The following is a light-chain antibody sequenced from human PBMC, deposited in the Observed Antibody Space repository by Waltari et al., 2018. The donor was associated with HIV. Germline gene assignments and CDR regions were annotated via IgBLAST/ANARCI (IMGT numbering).Light chain of an antibody. CDR2: KAS. V-gene: IGKV1-5*03. CDR1: QSIDTW. CDR3: QQYNSYWT. J-gene: IGKJ1*01. Sequence: DIQMTQSPSTLSASVGDRVTITCRASQSIDTWLAWYQQKPGKAPKVLIYKASSLESGVPSRFSGSGSGTEFTLTISSLQPDDFATYYCQQYNSYWTFGQGTKVEI.